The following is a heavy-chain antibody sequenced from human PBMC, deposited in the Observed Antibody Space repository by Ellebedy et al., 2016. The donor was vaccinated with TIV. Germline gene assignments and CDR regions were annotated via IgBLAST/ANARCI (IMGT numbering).Heavy chain of an antibody. D-gene: IGHD2/OR15-2a*01. CDR2: IKSDGSEM. V-gene: IGHV3-7*04. CDR3: ARAAVLGSAY. CDR1: GFSFGSYW. Sequence: GESLKISRAASGFSFGSYWMSWVRQAPGKGLEWVANIKSDGSEMYYVDSVKGRFTISRDNAKKSLSLQMNSLRVEDTAVYYCARAAVLGSAYWGQGTLVTVSS. J-gene: IGHJ4*02.